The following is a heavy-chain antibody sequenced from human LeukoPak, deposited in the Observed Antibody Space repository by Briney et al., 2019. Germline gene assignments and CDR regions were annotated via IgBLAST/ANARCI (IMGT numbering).Heavy chain of an antibody. CDR3: ARAHSSSWYRWDY. D-gene: IGHD6-13*01. J-gene: IGHJ4*02. CDR1: GGSISSYY. Sequence: SETLSLTCTVSGGSISSYYWSWIRQPAGKGLEWIGRIDTSGSTNYTPSLKSRVTMSVDTSKNPFSLKLSSVTAADTAVYYCARAHSSSWYRWDYWGQGTLVTVSS. V-gene: IGHV4-4*07. CDR2: IDTSGST.